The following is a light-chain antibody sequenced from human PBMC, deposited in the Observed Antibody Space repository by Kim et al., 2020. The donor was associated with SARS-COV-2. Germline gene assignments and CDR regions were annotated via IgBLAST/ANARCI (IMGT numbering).Light chain of an antibody. CDR1: SSDIGAYNY. CDR3: SSYTTTSTLV. J-gene: IGLJ1*01. V-gene: IGLV2-14*03. Sequence: QSALTQPASVSGSPGQSITISCTGTSSDIGAYNYVSWYQQHPGKAPKLIIYDVSDRSSGVSTRFSGSKSGNTASLTISGLQADDEADYYCSSYTTTSTLVFGTGTKVTVL. CDR2: DVS.